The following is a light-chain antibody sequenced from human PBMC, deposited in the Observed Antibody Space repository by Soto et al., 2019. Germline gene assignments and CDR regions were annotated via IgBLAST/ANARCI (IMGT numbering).Light chain of an antibody. CDR1: NSDVGGSTY. CDR3: SAYRSSSTLQFV. Sequence: QSALTQPASVSGSPGQSITISCTGTNSDVGGSTYVSWYQHHPGRSPKLLMYDVSSRPSGVSHRFSGSKSGNTASLTISGLQADDEADYYCSAYRSSSTLQFVFGTGTQLTVL. J-gene: IGLJ7*01. V-gene: IGLV2-14*01. CDR2: DVS.